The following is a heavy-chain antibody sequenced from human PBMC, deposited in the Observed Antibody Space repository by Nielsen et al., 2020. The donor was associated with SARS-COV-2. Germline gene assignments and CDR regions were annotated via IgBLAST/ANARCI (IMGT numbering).Heavy chain of an antibody. V-gene: IGHV3-21*01. CDR2: ISSSSSYI. D-gene: IGHD3-22*01. Sequence: GGSLRLSCAASGFTFSSYAMHWVRQAPGKGLEWVSSISSSSSYIYYADSVKGRFTISRDNAKNSLYLQMNSLRAEDTAVYYCAREITYYYDSSAFDPWGQGTLVTVSS. CDR1: GFTFSSYA. CDR3: AREITYYYDSSAFDP. J-gene: IGHJ5*02.